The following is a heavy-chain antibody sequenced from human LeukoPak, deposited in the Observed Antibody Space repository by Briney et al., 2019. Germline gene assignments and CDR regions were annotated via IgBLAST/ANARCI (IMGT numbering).Heavy chain of an antibody. V-gene: IGHV4-39*01. J-gene: IGHJ4*02. CDR2: IYYSGIT. D-gene: IGHD5-24*01. CDR3: ARRRGGYHPFFDF. CDR1: GVSISSGSYY. Sequence: SETLSLTCTVSGVSISSGSYYWDWIRQPPGKGLEWIGTIYYSGITYYNPSLKSRVTISVDTSKNHFSLKLSSVTAADTAVYYCARRRGGYHPFFDFWGQGTLVTVSS.